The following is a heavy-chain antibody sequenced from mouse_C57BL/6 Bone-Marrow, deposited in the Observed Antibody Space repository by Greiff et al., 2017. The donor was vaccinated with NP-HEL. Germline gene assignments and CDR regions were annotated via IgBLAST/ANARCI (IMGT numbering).Heavy chain of an antibody. J-gene: IGHJ3*01. CDR2: IDPSDSYT. Sequence: VQLQQSGAELVMPGASVKLSCKASGYTFTSYWMHWVKQRPGQGLEWIGEIDPSDSYTNYNQKFKGKSTLTVDKSSSTAYMQLSSLTSEDSAVYYCARSGGLRAWFAYWGQGTLVTVSA. CDR1: GYTFTSYW. D-gene: IGHD2-4*01. CDR3: ARSGGLRAWFAY. V-gene: IGHV1-69*01.